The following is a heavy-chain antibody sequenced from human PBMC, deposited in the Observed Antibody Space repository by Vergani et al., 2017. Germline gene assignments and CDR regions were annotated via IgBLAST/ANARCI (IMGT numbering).Heavy chain of an antibody. CDR1: GGTFSSYA. CDR2: IIPIFGTA. D-gene: IGHD6-19*01. CDR3: ARVSGKVQWLEGKYGMDV. Sequence: QVQLVQSGAEVKKPGSSVKVSCKASGGTFSSYAISWVRQAPGQGLEWMGGIIPIFGTANYAQKFQGRVTITADKSTNAAYMELSSLRSEDTAVYYCARVSGKVQWLEGKYGMDVWGQGTTVTVSS. J-gene: IGHJ6*02. V-gene: IGHV1-69*06.